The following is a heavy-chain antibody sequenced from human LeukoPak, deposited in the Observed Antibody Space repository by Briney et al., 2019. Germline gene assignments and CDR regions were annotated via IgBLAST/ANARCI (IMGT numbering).Heavy chain of an antibody. V-gene: IGHV1-8*02. CDR2: MNPNSGNT. Sequence: ASVKVSCKASGYTFTGYYMHWVRQAPGQGLEWMGWMNPNSGNTGYAQKFQGRVTMTRNTSISTAYMELSSLRSEDTAVYYCARGRRGYSYGYWGQGTLVTVSS. CDR3: ARGRRGYSYGY. CDR1: GYTFTGYY. J-gene: IGHJ4*02. D-gene: IGHD5-18*01.